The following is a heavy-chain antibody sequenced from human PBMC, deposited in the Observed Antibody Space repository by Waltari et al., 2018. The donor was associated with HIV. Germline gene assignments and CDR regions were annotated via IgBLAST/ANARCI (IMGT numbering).Heavy chain of an antibody. V-gene: IGHV3-66*01. Sequence: EVQLVESGGVLVQPGVSLRLSRAASGFTASSNYLTWVRQAPGKGLEWVSVIYSGGSTYYADSVKGRFTISRDNSKNTLYLQMNSLRAEDTAVYYCASIAYCGGDCYPRGMDVWGQGTTVTVSS. CDR1: GFTASSNY. CDR3: ASIAYCGGDCYPRGMDV. D-gene: IGHD2-21*02. J-gene: IGHJ6*02. CDR2: IYSGGST.